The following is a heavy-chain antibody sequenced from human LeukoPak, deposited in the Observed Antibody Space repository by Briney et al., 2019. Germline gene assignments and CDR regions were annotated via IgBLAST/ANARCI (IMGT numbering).Heavy chain of an antibody. D-gene: IGHD4-11*01. J-gene: IGHJ4*02. Sequence: PSETLSLTCTVSGGSISSSSYYWGWIRQPPGKGLEWVGTIYYSGSTYYNPSLKSRVTISVDTSKNQFSLKLSSVTAADTAVYYCASRYDYSNYIDYWGQGTLVTVSS. CDR3: ASRYDYSNYIDY. CDR2: IYYSGST. V-gene: IGHV4-39*01. CDR1: GGSISSSSYY.